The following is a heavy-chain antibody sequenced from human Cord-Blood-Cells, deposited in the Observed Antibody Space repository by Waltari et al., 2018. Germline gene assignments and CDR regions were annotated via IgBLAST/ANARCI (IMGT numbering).Heavy chain of an antibody. D-gene: IGHD3-10*01. V-gene: IGHV4-34*01. Sequence: GSFSGYYWSWIRQPPGKGLEWIGEINHSGSTNYNPSLKSRVTISVDTSKNQFSLKLSSVTAADTAVYYCARGGVYGSGSYYNLYWGQGTLVTVSS. CDR1: GSFSGYY. CDR3: ARGGVYGSGSYYNLY. J-gene: IGHJ4*02. CDR2: INHSGST.